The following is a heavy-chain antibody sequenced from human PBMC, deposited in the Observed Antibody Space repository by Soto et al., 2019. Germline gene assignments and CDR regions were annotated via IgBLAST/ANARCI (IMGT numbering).Heavy chain of an antibody. J-gene: IGHJ4*02. V-gene: IGHV1-69*12. Sequence: QVQLVQSGAEVKKPGSSVKVSCKASGGTFSSYAISWVRQAPGQGLEWMGGIIPIFGTANYAQKFQGRVTXXAXEXMRTAYMEQSSRRSEDTAVYYCARGRTRANWEYFDYWGQGTLVTVSS. CDR3: ARGRTRANWEYFDY. CDR2: IIPIFGTA. CDR1: GGTFSSYA. D-gene: IGHD1-26*01.